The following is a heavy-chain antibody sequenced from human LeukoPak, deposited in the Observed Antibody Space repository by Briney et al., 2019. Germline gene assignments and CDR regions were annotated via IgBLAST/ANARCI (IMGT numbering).Heavy chain of an antibody. CDR3: ARGKTMGDY. V-gene: IGHV1-46*01. Sequence: ASVKVSCKASGYTFIIYYIYWVRQAPGQGLEWMGTVNPSGGSTNYAQKFQGRITMTRDTSTSTVHMELSSLKSEDTAVYYCARGKTMGDYWGQGTRVTVSS. CDR2: VNPSGGST. J-gene: IGHJ4*02. CDR1: GYTFIIYY. D-gene: IGHD4/OR15-4a*01.